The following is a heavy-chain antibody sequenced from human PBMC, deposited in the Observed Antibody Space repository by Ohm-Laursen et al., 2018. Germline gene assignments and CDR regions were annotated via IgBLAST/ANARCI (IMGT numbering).Heavy chain of an antibody. Sequence: TLSFTWTGSSCSIRCYYWIRNRQAPGQGREWNGNIYYSGSTNYNPSLKRRVTISVDTSKNQFPLKLSSVTAADTAVYYCARFPLPPRSGWYYFDYWGQGTLVTVSS. CDR2: IYYSGST. J-gene: IGHJ4*02. V-gene: IGHV4-59*01. D-gene: IGHD6-19*01. CDR1: SCSIRCYY. CDR3: ARFPLPPRSGWYYFDY.